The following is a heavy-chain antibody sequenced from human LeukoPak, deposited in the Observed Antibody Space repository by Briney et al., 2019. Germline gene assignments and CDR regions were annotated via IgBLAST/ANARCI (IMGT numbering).Heavy chain of an antibody. CDR2: MNPNSGNT. D-gene: IGHD1-26*01. CDR1: GYTFTSYD. V-gene: IGHV1-8*01. CDR3: ARGSGIVGATSDY. Sequence: GASVKVSCKPSGYTFTSYDINWVRQAPGQGLEWMGWMNPNSGNTGYAQKFQGRVTMTRNTSISTAYMELSSLRSEDTAVYYCARGSGIVGATSDYWGQGTLVTVSS. J-gene: IGHJ4*02.